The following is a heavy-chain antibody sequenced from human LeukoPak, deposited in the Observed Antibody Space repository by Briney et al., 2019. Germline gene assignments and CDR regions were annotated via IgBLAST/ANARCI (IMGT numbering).Heavy chain of an antibody. D-gene: IGHD2-21*01. CDR1: GYTFTSYG. J-gene: IGHJ4*02. Sequence: ASVKVSCKASGYTFTSYGISWVRQAPGQGLEWMGWISAYNGNTNYAQKLQGRVTMTTDTSTSTAYMELRSLRSDDTAVYYCARGEADALWVGEAFDYWGQGTLVTVSS. CDR2: ISAYNGNT. V-gene: IGHV1-18*01. CDR3: ARGEADALWVGEAFDY.